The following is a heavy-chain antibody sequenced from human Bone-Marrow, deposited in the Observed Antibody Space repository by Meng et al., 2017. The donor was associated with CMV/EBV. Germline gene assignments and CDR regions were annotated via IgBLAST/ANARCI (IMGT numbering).Heavy chain of an antibody. CDR1: GGSISSSSYY. D-gene: IGHD1-26*01. J-gene: IGHJ4*02. CDR2: IYYSGST. V-gene: IGHV4-39*01. Sequence: SETLSLTCTVSGGSISSSSYYWGWIRQPPGKGLEWIGSIYYSGSTYYNPSLKSRVTISVDTSKNQFSLKLSSVTAADTAVYSCARSGGSYAYWGQGTLVTVSS. CDR3: ARSGGSYAY.